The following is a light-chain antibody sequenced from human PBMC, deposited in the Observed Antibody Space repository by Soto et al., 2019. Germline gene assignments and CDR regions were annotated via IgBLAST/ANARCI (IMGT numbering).Light chain of an antibody. V-gene: IGLV1-44*01. CDR2: SND. CDR1: SSNIGRNI. CDR3: AAWDDSLNGQGV. Sequence: QSVLTQPPSASGTPGQRVSISCSGSSSNIGRNIVNWYQQLPGTAPKVLIYSNDQRPSGVPDRFSGSKSGTSASLAISGLQSEDEADYYCAAWDDSLNGQGVFGGGTKVTVL. J-gene: IGLJ3*02.